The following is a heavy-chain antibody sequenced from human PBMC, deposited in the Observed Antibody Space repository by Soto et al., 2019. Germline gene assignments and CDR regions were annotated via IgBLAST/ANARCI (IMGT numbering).Heavy chain of an antibody. CDR2: IYYTGNT. CDR1: GGSVSSGSYY. CDR3: ARDQNSSGYLDY. Sequence: SETLSLTCTVSGGSVSSGSYYWSWIRQHPGRGLEWIGYIYYTGNTYYNPSLKSRLAISVDTSKNQFSLKLTSVTAADTAVYYCARDQNSSGYLDYWGQGIQVTVSS. D-gene: IGHD3-22*01. V-gene: IGHV4-31*03. J-gene: IGHJ4*02.